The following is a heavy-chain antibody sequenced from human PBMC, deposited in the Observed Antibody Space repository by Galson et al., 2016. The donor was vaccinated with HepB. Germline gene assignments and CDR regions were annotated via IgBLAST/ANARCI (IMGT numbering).Heavy chain of an antibody. CDR1: GFTVSNNY. CDR2: IYSGGTT. V-gene: IGHV3-66*02. CDR3: VRGVYGDHGWFDY. D-gene: IGHD4-17*01. Sequence: SLRLSCAASGFTVSNNYMTWVRRAPGRGLEYVSVIYSGGTTYYADSVKGRFTISRDNSQNSLFLQMNTLRAEDTAVYFCVRGVYGDHGWFDYWGQGTLVTVSS. J-gene: IGHJ4*02.